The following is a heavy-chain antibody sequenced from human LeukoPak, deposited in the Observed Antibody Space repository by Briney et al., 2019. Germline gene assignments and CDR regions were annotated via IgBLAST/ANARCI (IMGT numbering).Heavy chain of an antibody. V-gene: IGHV3-23*01. Sequence: GGSLRLSCAASGFSNYTMHWVRQAPGKGLEWVSAISGSGSITYYADSVKGRLTISRDNSKNTLYLQMNSLRAEDTALYYCAKDRFLGGDVDYWGQGTLVTVSS. D-gene: IGHD2-21*01. CDR2: ISGSGSIT. J-gene: IGHJ4*02. CDR1: GFSNYT. CDR3: AKDRFLGGDVDY.